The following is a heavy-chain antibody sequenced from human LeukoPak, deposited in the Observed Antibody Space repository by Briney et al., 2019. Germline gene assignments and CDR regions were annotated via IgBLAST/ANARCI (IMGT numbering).Heavy chain of an antibody. V-gene: IGHV3-21*01. CDR1: GFTFSSYS. D-gene: IGHD3-10*01. CDR2: ISTSSTYI. Sequence: PGGSLRLPCAASGFTFSSYSMNWVRQAPGKGLEWVSSISTSSTYIYYVDSVKGRFTISRDNAKNSLYLQMNSLRAEDTAVYYCARGVGGSGSYYNIYYYYGMDVWGQGTTVTVSS. J-gene: IGHJ6*02. CDR3: ARGVGGSGSYYNIYYYYGMDV.